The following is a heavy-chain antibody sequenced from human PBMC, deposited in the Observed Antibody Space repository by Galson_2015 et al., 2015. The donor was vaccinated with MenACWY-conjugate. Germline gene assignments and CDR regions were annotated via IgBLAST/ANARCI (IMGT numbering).Heavy chain of an antibody. J-gene: IGHJ4*02. Sequence: SLRLSCAASGFTFSTFAMHWVRQAPGKGLEWVAFISSDGSNKHCADSVKGRFTVSRDNSKNTLYLQMNSLGAEDTAVYYCARRGASGSYSLDYWGQGTLVTASS. CDR1: GFTFSTFA. D-gene: IGHD1-26*01. V-gene: IGHV3-30*03. CDR2: ISSDGSNK. CDR3: ARRGASGSYSLDY.